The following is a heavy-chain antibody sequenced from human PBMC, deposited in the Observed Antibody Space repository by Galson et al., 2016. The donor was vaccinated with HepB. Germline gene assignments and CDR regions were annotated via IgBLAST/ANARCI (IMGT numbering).Heavy chain of an antibody. D-gene: IGHD3-3*01. CDR1: GFSFSHAW. V-gene: IGHV3-15*07. Sequence: SLRLSCAASGFSFSHAWMHWVRQAPGKGLEWVGRIKSKTDGGTTDYAAPVKGRFAISRDNSKDTLYLQMNRLKTEDTGVYYRTVAASYDFWSGYYMLDPWGQGTLVTVSS. CDR2: IKSKTDGGTT. J-gene: IGHJ5*02. CDR3: TVAASYDFWSGYYMLDP.